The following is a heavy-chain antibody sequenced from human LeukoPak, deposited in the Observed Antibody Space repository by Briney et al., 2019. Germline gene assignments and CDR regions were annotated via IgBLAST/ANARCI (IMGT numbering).Heavy chain of an antibody. CDR3: AKEGRRYCSGGSCYSNDY. CDR1: GFTFSSYA. CDR2: ISGNGGST. Sequence: GGSLRLSCAASGFTFSSYAMTWVRQAPGKGLEWVSTISGNGGSTYYADSVKGRFTISRDNSKNTLYLQMNSLRAEDTAVYYCAKEGRRYCSGGSCYSNDYWGQGTLVTVSS. D-gene: IGHD2-15*01. J-gene: IGHJ4*02. V-gene: IGHV3-23*01.